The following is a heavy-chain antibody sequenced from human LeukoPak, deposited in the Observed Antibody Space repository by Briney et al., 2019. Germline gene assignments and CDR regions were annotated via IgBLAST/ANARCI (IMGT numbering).Heavy chain of an antibody. CDR2: INHSGST. D-gene: IGHD6-13*01. Sequence: SETLSLTCAVYGGSFSGYYWSWIRQPPGKGLEWIGEINHSGSTNYNPSLKSRVTISVDTSKNQFSLKLSSVTAADTAVYYCARGPGYQSQFDPWGQGTLVTVSS. CDR3: ARGPGYQSQFDP. J-gene: IGHJ5*02. V-gene: IGHV4-34*01. CDR1: GGSFSGYY.